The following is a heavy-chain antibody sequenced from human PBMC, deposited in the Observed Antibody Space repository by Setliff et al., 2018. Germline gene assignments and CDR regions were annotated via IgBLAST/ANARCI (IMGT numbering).Heavy chain of an antibody. V-gene: IGHV4-38-2*01. Sequence: SETLSLTCAVSGYSISSGFSWVWIRRSPGKGLEWIGRLHTSGTTDYNPSLKGRVTISADTSTNHFSLKLTSVTAADTAVYYCARQSGSGSSSYFDFWGQGTLVTVSS. CDR1: GYSISSGFS. CDR3: ARQSGSGSSSYFDF. D-gene: IGHD3-10*01. J-gene: IGHJ4*02. CDR2: LHTSGTT.